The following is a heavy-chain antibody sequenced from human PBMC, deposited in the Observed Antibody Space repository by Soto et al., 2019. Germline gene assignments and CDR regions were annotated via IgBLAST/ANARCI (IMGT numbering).Heavy chain of an antibody. V-gene: IGHV1-2*04. CDR3: ARDPIFDYGGNSGYFDY. D-gene: IGHD4-17*01. CDR2: INPNSGGT. J-gene: IGHJ4*02. Sequence: QVQLVQSGAEVKKPGASVKVSCKASGYTFTGYYMHWVRQAPGQGLEWMGWINPNSGGTNYAQKFQGWVTMTRDTSISTAYMELSRLRSEDTAVYYCARDPIFDYGGNSGYFDYWGQGTLVTVSS. CDR1: GYTFTGYY.